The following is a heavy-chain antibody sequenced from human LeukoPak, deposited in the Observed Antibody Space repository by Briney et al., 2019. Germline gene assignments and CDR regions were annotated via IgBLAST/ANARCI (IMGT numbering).Heavy chain of an antibody. CDR1: GGSISSYY. J-gene: IGHJ4*02. Sequence: SETLSLTCTVSGGSISSYYWSWIRQPAGKGLEWIGRIYTSGSTNYNPSLKSRVTMSVDTSKNQFSLKLSSVTAADTAVYYCARDRAYSSGWYLNYYESSGWYYFDYWGQGTLVTVSS. CDR2: IYTSGST. V-gene: IGHV4-4*07. D-gene: IGHD6-19*01. CDR3: ARDRAYSSGWYLNYYESSGWYYFDY.